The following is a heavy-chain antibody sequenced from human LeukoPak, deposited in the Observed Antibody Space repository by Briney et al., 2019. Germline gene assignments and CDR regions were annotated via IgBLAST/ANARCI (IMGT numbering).Heavy chain of an antibody. V-gene: IGHV3-30-3*01. CDR1: GFTFSTYA. J-gene: IGHJ4*02. Sequence: GGSLRLSCAASGFTFSTYAMHWVRQAPGKGLEWVAVISIDGSNKYYADSVKGRFTISRDNSKNTLYLQMNSLRAEDTAVYYCARMYSSGWYPFDYWGQGTLVTVSS. D-gene: IGHD6-19*01. CDR3: ARMYSSGWYPFDY. CDR2: ISIDGSNK.